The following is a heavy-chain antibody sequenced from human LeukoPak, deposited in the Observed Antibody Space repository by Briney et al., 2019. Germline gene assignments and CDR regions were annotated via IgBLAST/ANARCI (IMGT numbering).Heavy chain of an antibody. J-gene: IGHJ4*02. CDR1: GYTFTGYY. CDR3: ARSSRYSSSWYYPLGY. V-gene: IGHV1-2*04. CDR2: INPNSGGT. D-gene: IGHD6-13*01. Sequence: APVKVSCKASGYTFTGYYMHWVRQAPGQGLEWMGWINPNSGGTNYAQKFQGWVTMTRDTSISTAYMELSRLRSDDTAVYYCARSSRYSSSWYYPLGYWGQGTLVTVSS.